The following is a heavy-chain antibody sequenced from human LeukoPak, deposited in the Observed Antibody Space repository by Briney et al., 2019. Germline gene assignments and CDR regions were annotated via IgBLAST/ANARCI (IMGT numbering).Heavy chain of an antibody. CDR3: AKGWYGDTFDI. CDR1: GFSFSDSD. J-gene: IGHJ3*02. Sequence: GGSLRLSCAASGFSFSDSDMDWVRQAPGKGLEWVSGITNSGDYTNYADSVKGRFTVSRDNSKNTLDLQMNSLRAEDTAVYYCAKGWYGDTFDIWGQGTMVTVSS. D-gene: IGHD6-13*01. CDR2: ITNSGDYT. V-gene: IGHV3-23*01.